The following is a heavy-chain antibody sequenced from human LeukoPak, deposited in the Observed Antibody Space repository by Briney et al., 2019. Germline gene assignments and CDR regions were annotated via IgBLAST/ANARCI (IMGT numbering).Heavy chain of an antibody. Sequence: PGGSLRLSCAASGFTFSSYSMNWVRQAPGKGLEWVSSISSSSSYIYYADSVKGRFTISRDNAKNSLYLQMNSLRAEDTAVYYCARDPGIAVAGDNYYYYMDVWGKGTTVTISS. CDR2: ISSSSSYI. V-gene: IGHV3-21*01. CDR3: ARDPGIAVAGDNYYYYMDV. J-gene: IGHJ6*03. CDR1: GFTFSSYS. D-gene: IGHD6-19*01.